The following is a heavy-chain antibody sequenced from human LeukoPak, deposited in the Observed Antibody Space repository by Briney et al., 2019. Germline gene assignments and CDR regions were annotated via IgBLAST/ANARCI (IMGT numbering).Heavy chain of an antibody. J-gene: IGHJ4*02. CDR1: GGSISSGDYY. CDR2: IYYSGST. D-gene: IGHD2-2*01. CDR3: ARGLREFNYCSSTSCSGFDY. V-gene: IGHV4-30-4*01. Sequence: PSQTLSLTCAVSGGSISSGDYYWSWIRQPPGKGLEWIGYIYYSGSTNYNPSLKSRVTISVDTSKNQFSLKLSSVTAADTAVYYCARGLREFNYCSSTSCSGFDYWGQGTLVTVSS.